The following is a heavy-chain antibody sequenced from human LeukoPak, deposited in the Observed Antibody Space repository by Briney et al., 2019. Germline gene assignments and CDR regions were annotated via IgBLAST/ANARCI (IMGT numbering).Heavy chain of an antibody. J-gene: IGHJ6*03. CDR3: ARLHILLYYMDV. D-gene: IGHD3-10*01. V-gene: IGHV1-69*01. Sequence: SVKVSCKASGGTLSSYGISWVRQAPGQGLEWMGGIIPMFDTTKYAQKFQGRVTITADESTSTAYMELSSLRSEDTAVYYCARLHILLYYMDVWGKGTTVTISS. CDR1: GGTLSSYG. CDR2: IIPMFDTT.